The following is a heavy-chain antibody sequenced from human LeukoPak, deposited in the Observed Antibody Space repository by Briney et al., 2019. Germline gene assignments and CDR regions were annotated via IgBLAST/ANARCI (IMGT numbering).Heavy chain of an antibody. CDR2: IKQDGSEK. D-gene: IGHD3-10*01. V-gene: IGHV3-7*03. CDR1: GFTFSTYW. J-gene: IGHJ4*02. Sequence: GGSLRLSCAASGFTFSTYWMSWVRQAPGKGLEWVANIKQDGSEKYYVDSVKGRFTISRDNAKNSLYLQMNSLRAEDTALYYCAKDKVQFGMAYYFDYWGQGTLVTVSS. CDR3: AKDKVQFGMAYYFDY.